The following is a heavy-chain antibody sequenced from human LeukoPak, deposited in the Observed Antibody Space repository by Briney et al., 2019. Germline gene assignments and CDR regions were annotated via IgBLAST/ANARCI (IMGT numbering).Heavy chain of an antibody. V-gene: IGHV1-46*01. Sequence: ASVKVSCKASGYTFTSYYMHWVRQAPGQGLEWMGIINPSGGSTSYAQKFQGRVTMTRDMSTSTVYMELSSLRSEDTAVYYCARPIGGSGHIAVKALGYWGQGTLVTVSS. CDR3: ARPIGGSGHIAVKALGY. D-gene: IGHD2-15*01. CDR2: INPSGGST. J-gene: IGHJ4*02. CDR1: GYTFTSYY.